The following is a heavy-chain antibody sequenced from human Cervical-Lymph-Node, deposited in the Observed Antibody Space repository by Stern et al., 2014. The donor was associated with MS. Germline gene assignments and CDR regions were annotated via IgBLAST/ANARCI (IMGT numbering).Heavy chain of an antibody. CDR1: GVTFSSYD. Sequence: VQLEESGGGVVQPGRSLRLSCAASGVTFSSYDMPWVRQAPGTGLEWVAVIWYDGSNKYYADSVKGRFTISRDNSKNTLYLQMNSLRAEDTAVYYCARGMTYYYGSGSLDYWGQGTLVTVSS. CDR3: ARGMTYYYGSGSLDY. J-gene: IGHJ4*02. CDR2: IWYDGSNK. D-gene: IGHD3-10*01. V-gene: IGHV3-33*01.